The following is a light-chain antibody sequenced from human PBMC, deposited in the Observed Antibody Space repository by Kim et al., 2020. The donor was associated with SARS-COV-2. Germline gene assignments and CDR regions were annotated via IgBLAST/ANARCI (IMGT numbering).Light chain of an antibody. Sequence: GQKVPIPCSGSTSNIGNNFVSWYQQLPGTAPKLLIYDNNKRPSGIPDRFSGSKSGTSATLGITGLQTGDEADYFCGTWDSSLSAVIFGGGTQLTVL. V-gene: IGLV1-51*01. CDR1: TSNIGNNF. J-gene: IGLJ2*01. CDR3: GTWDSSLSAVI. CDR2: DNN.